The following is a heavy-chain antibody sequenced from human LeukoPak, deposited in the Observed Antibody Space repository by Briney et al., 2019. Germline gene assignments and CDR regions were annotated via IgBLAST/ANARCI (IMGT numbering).Heavy chain of an antibody. V-gene: IGHV3-7*03. Sequence: GGSLRLSCAASGFTFSSYSMNWVRQAPGKGLEWVANIKQDGSEKYYVDSVKGRFTISRDNAKNSLYLQMNSLRAEDTAVYYCASQFRRLWFGELLIWGQGTLVTVSS. CDR2: IKQDGSEK. CDR1: GFTFSSYS. CDR3: ASQFRRLWFGELLI. J-gene: IGHJ4*02. D-gene: IGHD3-10*01.